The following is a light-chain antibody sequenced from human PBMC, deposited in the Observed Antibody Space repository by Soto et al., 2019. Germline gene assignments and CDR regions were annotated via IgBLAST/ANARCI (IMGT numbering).Light chain of an antibody. J-gene: IGKJ4*01. Sequence: DIQMTQSPSSLSASVGDRVTITCRASQGSNNYLAWYQQRPGKVPKPLIYAASTLQSGVPSRFSGSGSGTDFTLTISSLQPEEVATYYCQKYNSAPLTFGGGTKVEIK. CDR2: AAS. CDR3: QKYNSAPLT. V-gene: IGKV1-27*01. CDR1: QGSNNY.